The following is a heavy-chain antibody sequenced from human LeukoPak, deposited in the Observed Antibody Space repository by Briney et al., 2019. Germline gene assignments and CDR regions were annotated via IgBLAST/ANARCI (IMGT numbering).Heavy chain of an antibody. D-gene: IGHD2-15*01. V-gene: IGHV1-46*01. J-gene: IGHJ3*02. CDR1: GYTFTSYY. Sequence: ASVKVSCKASGYTFTSYYMHWVRQAPGQGLEWMGIINPSGGSTSYAQKFQGRVTMTRDTSTGTVYMELSSLRSEDTAVYYCARDQYCSGGSCHDAFDIWGQGTMVTASS. CDR2: INPSGGST. CDR3: ARDQYCSGGSCHDAFDI.